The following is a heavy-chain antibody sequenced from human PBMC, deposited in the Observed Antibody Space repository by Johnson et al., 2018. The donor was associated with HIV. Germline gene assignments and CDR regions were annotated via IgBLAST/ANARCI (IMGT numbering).Heavy chain of an antibody. D-gene: IGHD2-21*02. J-gene: IGHJ3*01. CDR1: GFTVRSSY. CDR3: TRGGGAYCGSDCLRTFDV. V-gene: IGHV3-66*01. CDR2: IYSDGTT. Sequence: VQLVESGGGVVKPGGSLRLSCAASGFTVRSSYMSWVRQAPGKGLEHVSVIYSDGTTYYADFVKGRFTISRDSSKDTLYLQMNSLRAEDTAVYYCTRGGGAYCGSDCLRTFDVWGQWTVLTVS.